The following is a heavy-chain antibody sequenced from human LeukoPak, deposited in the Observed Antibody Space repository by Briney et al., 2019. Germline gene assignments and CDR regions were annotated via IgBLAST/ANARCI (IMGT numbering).Heavy chain of an antibody. J-gene: IGHJ4*02. D-gene: IGHD4-17*01. CDR2: ISSSGSTI. CDR3: ARVGYGDYYFDY. Sequence: GGSLRLSCAASGFTFSSYSMNWVRQAPGKGLEWVSYISSSGSTIYYADSVEGRFTISRDNAKNSLYLQMNSLRAEDTAVYYCARVGYGDYYFDYWGQGTLVTVSS. CDR1: GFTFSSYS. V-gene: IGHV3-48*04.